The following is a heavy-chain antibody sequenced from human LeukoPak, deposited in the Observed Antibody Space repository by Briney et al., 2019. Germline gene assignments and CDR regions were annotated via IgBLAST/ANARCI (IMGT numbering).Heavy chain of an antibody. CDR1: GYTFTGYY. Sequence: ASVKVSCKASGYTFTGYYMHWVRQAPGQGLEWMGWINPNSGGTNYAQKFQGRVTMTRDTSISTAYMELSRLRSDDTAVYYCARFRFCSGTPCFYDFDYWGQGILVTVSS. D-gene: IGHD2-2*01. CDR2: INPNSGGT. CDR3: ARFRFCSGTPCFYDFDY. J-gene: IGHJ4*02. V-gene: IGHV1-2*02.